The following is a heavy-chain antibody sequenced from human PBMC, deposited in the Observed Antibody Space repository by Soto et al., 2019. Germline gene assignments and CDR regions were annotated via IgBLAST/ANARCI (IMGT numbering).Heavy chain of an antibody. CDR3: ARVSGYYFLDY. CDR1: GYTFTNYA. Sequence: QVQLVQSGAEEKKPGASVKVSCKASGYTFTNYAMHWVRQAPGQRLEWMEWINAGNGNTKYSQKFQGRVTITSDTSASTAYMELSSLRSEDTAVYYCARVSGYYFLDYWGQGTLVTVSS. CDR2: INAGNGNT. D-gene: IGHD5-12*01. J-gene: IGHJ4*02. V-gene: IGHV1-3*05.